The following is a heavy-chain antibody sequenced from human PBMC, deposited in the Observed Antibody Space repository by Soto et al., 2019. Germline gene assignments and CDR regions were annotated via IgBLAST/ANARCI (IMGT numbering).Heavy chain of an antibody. CDR1: GFSLNTGGVG. V-gene: IGHV2-5*02. CDR2: IYWDDDK. CDR3: AHARNDLVAFDI. Sequence: QITLKESGPTLVKPTQTLTLTCTFSGFSLNTGGVGVGWIRQSPGKALEWLGLIYWDDDKRYSPSLKTRLTITKGTSKNQVVLTMTNMEPVDTATYYCAHARNDLVAFDIWGQGTLVTVSS. J-gene: IGHJ3*02. D-gene: IGHD6-6*01.